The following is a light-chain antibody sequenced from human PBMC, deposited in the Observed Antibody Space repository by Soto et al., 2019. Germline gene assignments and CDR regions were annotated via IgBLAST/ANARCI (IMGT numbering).Light chain of an antibody. Sequence: QSALTQPPSASGTPGQRVTISCSGSSSNIGINTVNWYQQVPGTAPKLLIYTDKQRPSGVPDRFSGSKSGTSASLAISGLQSEDEADYYCAAWDDSLNGLYVFGTGTKAPS. CDR2: TDK. CDR1: SSNIGINT. V-gene: IGLV1-44*01. J-gene: IGLJ1*01. CDR3: AAWDDSLNGLYV.